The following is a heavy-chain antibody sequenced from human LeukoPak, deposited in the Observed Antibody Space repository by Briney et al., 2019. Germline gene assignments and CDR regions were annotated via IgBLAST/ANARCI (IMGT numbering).Heavy chain of an antibody. CDR2: INHSGST. CDR1: GGSFSGYY. V-gene: IGHV4-34*01. Sequence: SETLSLTCAVYGGSFSGYYWSWIRQPPGKGLEWIGEINHSGSTNYNPSLKSRVTISVDTSKNQFSLRLSSVTAADTAVYYCARHLYYSASAFWYIDLWGRGTLVIVSP. D-gene: IGHD3-10*01. CDR3: ARHLYYSASAFWYIDL. J-gene: IGHJ2*01.